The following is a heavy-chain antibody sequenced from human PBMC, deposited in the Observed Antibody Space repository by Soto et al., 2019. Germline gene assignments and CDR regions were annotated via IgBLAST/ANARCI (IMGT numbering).Heavy chain of an antibody. CDR2: IYWDDDK. V-gene: IGHV2-5*02. D-gene: IGHD3-3*01. Sequence: SGPTLVKPTQTLTLTCTFSGFSLSTSGVGVGWIRQPPGKALEWLALIYWDDDKRYSPSLKSRLTITKDTSKNQVVLTMTNMDPVDTATYYCAHSGYDFWSGIAWFDPWGQGTLVTVSS. CDR3: AHSGYDFWSGIAWFDP. J-gene: IGHJ5*02. CDR1: GFSLSTSGVG.